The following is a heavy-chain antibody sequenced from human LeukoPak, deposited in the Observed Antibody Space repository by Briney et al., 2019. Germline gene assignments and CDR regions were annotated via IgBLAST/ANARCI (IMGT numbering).Heavy chain of an antibody. CDR2: VRSKDNGYAA. Sequence: HTGGSLKLSCAASGFTFSGSAMHWVRQASGKGLEWVGRVRSKDNGYAASYTASVKGRFTVSRDDSKNTAYLQMDSLKTEGTAVYFCSRTSDIAWYFDLWGRGTLVTVSS. D-gene: IGHD5-12*01. CDR3: SRTSDIAWYFDL. V-gene: IGHV3-73*01. CDR1: GFTFSGSA. J-gene: IGHJ2*01.